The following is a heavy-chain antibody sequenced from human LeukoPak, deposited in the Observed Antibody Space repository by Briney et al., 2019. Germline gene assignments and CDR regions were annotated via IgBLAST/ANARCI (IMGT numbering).Heavy chain of an antibody. CDR1: GFTFDDYA. V-gene: IGHV3-9*01. CDR3: AKELQPAFYYYYGMDV. J-gene: IGHJ6*02. D-gene: IGHD4-11*01. Sequence: GRSLRLSCAASGFTFDDYAMHWVRQAPGKGLEWVSGISWNSGSIGYADSVKGRFTISRDNAKNSLYLQMHSLRAEDTALYYCAKELQPAFYYYYGMDVWGQGTTVTVSS. CDR2: ISWNSGSI.